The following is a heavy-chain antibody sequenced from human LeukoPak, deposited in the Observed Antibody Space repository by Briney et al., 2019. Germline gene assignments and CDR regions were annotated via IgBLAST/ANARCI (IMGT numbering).Heavy chain of an antibody. CDR2: IYHSGST. CDR3: ARLITIPNGWFDP. J-gene: IGHJ5*02. CDR1: GYSISSGYY. D-gene: IGHD3-3*01. V-gene: IGHV4-38-2*01. Sequence: SETLSLTCAVSGYSISSGYYWGWIRQPPGKGLEWIGSIYHSGSTYYNPSLKSRVTISVDTSKNQFSLKLSSVTAADTAVYYCARLITIPNGWFDPWGQGTLVTVSS.